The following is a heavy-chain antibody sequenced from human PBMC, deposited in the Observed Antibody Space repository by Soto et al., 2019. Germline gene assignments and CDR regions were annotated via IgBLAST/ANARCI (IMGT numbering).Heavy chain of an antibody. CDR2: INPATGAA. D-gene: IGHD3-3*01. CDR3: ARGGGVGVAGSAAFDM. V-gene: IGHV1-2*02. Sequence: QLHLVQSGAVVKKPGGSVTVSCSASGYPVTAYYMHWVRQAPGRGLEWMGGINPATGAAKYTQTFQGRVTMTRDTSTSTVFMELSGLTSEDTAVFYCARGGGVGVAGSAAFDMWGQGTLVTVSS. J-gene: IGHJ3*02. CDR1: GYPVTAYY.